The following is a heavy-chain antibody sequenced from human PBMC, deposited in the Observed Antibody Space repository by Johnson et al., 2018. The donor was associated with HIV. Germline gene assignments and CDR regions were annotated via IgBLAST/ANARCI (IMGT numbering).Heavy chain of an antibody. CDR2: IYSGDST. V-gene: IGHV3-66*01. D-gene: IGHD6-13*01. CDR1: GFTFSDVW. CDR3: ARRRSYSSSWEPPDDAFDI. Sequence: VQLVESGGGLVKPGESLRLSCVASGFTFSDVWMTWLRQAQGKALEWVSVIYSGDSTYYADSVKGRFTISSDNSKNTLYLQMNSLRAEDTAVYYCARRRSYSSSWEPPDDAFDIWGQGTMVTVSS. J-gene: IGHJ3*02.